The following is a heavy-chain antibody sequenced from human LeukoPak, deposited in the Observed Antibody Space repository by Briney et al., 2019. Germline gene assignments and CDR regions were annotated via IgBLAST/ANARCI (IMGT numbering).Heavy chain of an antibody. CDR3: AGGDRNGWYFYY. V-gene: IGHV3-33*08. CDR1: GFTFSSYG. D-gene: IGHD6-19*01. J-gene: IGHJ4*02. Sequence: PGGSLRLSCAASGFTFSSYGMHWVRQAPGKGLEWVALISYDGRNKFYADSVKGRFTISRDNAKNSLYLQMSSLRAEDTALYLCAGGDRNGWYFYYWGQGTLVTVSS. CDR2: ISYDGRNK.